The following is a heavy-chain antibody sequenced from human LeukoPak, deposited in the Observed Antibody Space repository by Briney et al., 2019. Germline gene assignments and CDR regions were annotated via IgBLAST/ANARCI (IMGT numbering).Heavy chain of an antibody. V-gene: IGHV4-4*07. D-gene: IGHD2-15*01. Sequence: SSETLSLTCTVSGGSISSYYWSWIRQPAGKGLEWIGRICTSGSTNYNPSLKSRVTMSVDTSKNQFSLKLSSVTAADTGVYYCARVRVCCSGGSGDAFDIWGQGTMVTVSS. CDR2: ICTSGST. CDR3: ARVRVCCSGGSGDAFDI. J-gene: IGHJ3*02. CDR1: GGSISSYY.